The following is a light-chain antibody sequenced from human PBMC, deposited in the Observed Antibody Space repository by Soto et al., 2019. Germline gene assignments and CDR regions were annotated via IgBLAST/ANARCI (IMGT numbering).Light chain of an antibody. CDR3: QQFDSVPLT. CDR1: QHITTH. J-gene: IGKJ4*01. Sequence: DIQMTQSPSSLSASVGDTVTITCRASQHITTHLNWFQQRPGKAPQLLIYDASNLEIGVPSRFSGSGSGTDFTFTISGLQPEDIATYYCQQFDSVPLTFGGGTKVDLK. V-gene: IGKV1-33*01. CDR2: DAS.